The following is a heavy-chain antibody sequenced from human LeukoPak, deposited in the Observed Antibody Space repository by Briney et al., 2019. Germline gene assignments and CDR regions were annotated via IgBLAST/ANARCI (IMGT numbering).Heavy chain of an antibody. J-gene: IGHJ4*02. CDR1: GESLSGFY. V-gene: IGHV4-34*01. CDR3: ARGRSSGSGHLNY. D-gene: IGHD6-19*01. CDR2: INQSGSA. Sequence: SETLSLTCAVYGESLSGFYWNWIRQPPGKGLEWIGEINQSGSANYNPSLKSRVTVSVDNFKSHFSLKLTFVTAADTGVYYCARGRSSGSGHLNYWGQGTLVTVSP.